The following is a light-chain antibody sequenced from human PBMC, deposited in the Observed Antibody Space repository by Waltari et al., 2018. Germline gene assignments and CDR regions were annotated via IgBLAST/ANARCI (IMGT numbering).Light chain of an antibody. CDR2: DVS. J-gene: IGLJ2*01. V-gene: IGLV2-14*01. CDR1: SIDVGGYNY. CDR3: SSYTSSSTLV. Sequence: QSALTQPASVSVSPGQSITISCTGTSIDVGGYNYVSWYQQHPGKAPKLMIYDVSKRPSGVSNRFSGSKSGNTAALTISGLQAEDEADYYCSSYTSSSTLVFGGGTKLTVL.